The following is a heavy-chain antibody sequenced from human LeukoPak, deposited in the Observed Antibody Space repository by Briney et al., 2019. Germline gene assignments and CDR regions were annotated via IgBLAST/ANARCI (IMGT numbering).Heavy chain of an antibody. CDR1: GFTFSDYY. J-gene: IGHJ4*02. CDR3: AKELPNYDFWSGSPPY. V-gene: IGHV3-11*04. D-gene: IGHD3-3*01. Sequence: GGSLRLSCAASGFTFSDYYMSWIRQAPGKGLEWVSYISSSGSTIYYGDSVKGRFTISRDNSKNTLYLQMNSLRADDTAVYYCAKELPNYDFWSGSPPYWGQGTLVTVSS. CDR2: ISSSGSTI.